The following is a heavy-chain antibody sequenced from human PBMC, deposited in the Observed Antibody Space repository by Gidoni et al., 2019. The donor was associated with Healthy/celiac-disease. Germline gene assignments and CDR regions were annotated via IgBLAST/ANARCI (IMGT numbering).Heavy chain of an antibody. D-gene: IGHD4-4*01. J-gene: IGHJ5*02. CDR1: GGSFSGYY. Sequence: QVQLQQWGAGLLKPSETLSLTCAVYGGSFSGYYWSWIRQPPGKGLEWIGEINHSGSTNYNPSLKSRVTISVDTSKNQFSLKLSSVTAADTAVYYCARWGDMTTLSFAGFDPWGQGTLVTVSS. CDR3: ARWGDMTTLSFAGFDP. V-gene: IGHV4-34*01. CDR2: INHSGST.